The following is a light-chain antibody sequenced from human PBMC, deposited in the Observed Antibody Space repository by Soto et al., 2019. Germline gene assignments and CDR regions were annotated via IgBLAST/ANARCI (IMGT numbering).Light chain of an antibody. V-gene: IGLV4-60*03. CDR3: ETWDSNTRV. Sequence: QPVLTQSSSASASLGSSVKLTCTLSSGHNSYIIAWHQQQPGKAPRYLMKVEGSGSYNKGSGVPDRFSGSRSGADRYLTISNLQSEDEADYYCETWDSNTRVFGGGTQLTVL. CDR1: SGHNSYI. J-gene: IGLJ2*01. CDR2: VEGSGSY.